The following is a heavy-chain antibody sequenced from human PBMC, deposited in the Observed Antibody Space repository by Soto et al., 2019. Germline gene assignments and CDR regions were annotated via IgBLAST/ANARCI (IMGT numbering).Heavy chain of an antibody. J-gene: IGHJ4*02. D-gene: IGHD3-22*01. Sequence: SETLSLTCSVSGGSINSGRSSWNWIRQSPGKGLEWIAYIYHSGSTYYNPSLKSRVTISVDRSENQFSLKLTSVTAADTAVYYCAKGYSSGYNFDYWGPGTLLTVSS. CDR2: IYHSGST. CDR3: AKGYSSGYNFDY. V-gene: IGHV4-30-2*06. CDR1: GGSINSGRSS.